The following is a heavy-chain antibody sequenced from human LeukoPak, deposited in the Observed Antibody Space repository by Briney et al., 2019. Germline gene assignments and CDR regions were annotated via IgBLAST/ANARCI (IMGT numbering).Heavy chain of an antibody. CDR3: VKEAYYGWGSSPIFYFDY. CDR1: GFTFSSYA. D-gene: IGHD3-10*01. CDR2: ISGSGDYT. J-gene: IGHJ4*02. V-gene: IGHV3-23*01. Sequence: GGSLRLSCAASGFTFSSYAMRWVRQAPGKGLEWVSGISGSGDYTYCADSVKGRFTSSRDNSRNTVFRKMNRLRPEDTAVYYCVKEAYYGWGSSPIFYFDYRGQGTRVTVSS.